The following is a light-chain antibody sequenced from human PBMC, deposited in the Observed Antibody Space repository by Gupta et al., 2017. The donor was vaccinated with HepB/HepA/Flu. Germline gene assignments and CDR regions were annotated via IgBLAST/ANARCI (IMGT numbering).Light chain of an antibody. V-gene: IGKV2-28*01. CDR1: QSLLHSNGYNY. J-gene: IGKJ5*01. Sequence: IVMPQSPLSLPVPPGEPSSISCRSSQSLLHSNGYNYLDWYLQKPGQSPQLLIYLGSNRASGVPDRFSGSGSGTDFTLKISRVEAEDVGVYYCMQALQTPVTFGQGTRLEIK. CDR3: MQALQTPVT. CDR2: LGS.